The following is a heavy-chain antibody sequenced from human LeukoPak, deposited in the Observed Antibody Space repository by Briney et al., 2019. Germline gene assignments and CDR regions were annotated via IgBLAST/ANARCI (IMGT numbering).Heavy chain of an antibody. CDR2: IYYSGST. J-gene: IGHJ3*02. V-gene: IGHV4-39*01. CDR3: ARFLSGATMKAFDI. CDR1: GGSISSSSYY. D-gene: IGHD3-22*01. Sequence: SEALSLTCTVSGGSISSSSYYWGWIRQPPGKGLEWIGSIYYSGSTYYNPSLKSRVTISVDTSKNQFSLKLSSVTAADTAVYYCARFLSGATMKAFDIWGQGTMVTVSS.